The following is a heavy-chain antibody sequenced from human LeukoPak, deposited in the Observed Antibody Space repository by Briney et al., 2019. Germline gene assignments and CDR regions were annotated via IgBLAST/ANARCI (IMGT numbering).Heavy chain of an antibody. D-gene: IGHD5-12*01. V-gene: IGHV3-21*01. CDR2: ISSSSSYI. CDR3: CSGDIVATRNDY. J-gene: IGHJ4*02. CDR1: GFTFSSYS. Sequence: KSGGSLSLSCAASGFTFSSYSMNWVRQAPGKGLERVSSISSSSSYIYYADSVKGRFTISRDNAKNSLYLQMNSLRAEDTAVYYCCSGDIVATRNDYWGQGTLVTVSS.